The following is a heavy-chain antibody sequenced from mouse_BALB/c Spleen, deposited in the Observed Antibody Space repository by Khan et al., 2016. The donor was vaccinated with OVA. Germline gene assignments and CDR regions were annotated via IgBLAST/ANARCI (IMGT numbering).Heavy chain of an antibody. CDR2: ISYGGSP. J-gene: IGHJ4*01. D-gene: IGHD2-12*01. V-gene: IGHV3-2*02. CDR1: GYTITSDYA. CDR3: ARKDNYGYAMDY. Sequence: EVQLQESGPGLVKPSQSLSLTCTVTGYTITSDYAWYWIRQFPGNKLEWMGYISYGGSPSYNPSLKSRISITRDTSKNHFFLQLNSVTTEATATFYCARKDNYGYAMDYWGQGTSVTVSS.